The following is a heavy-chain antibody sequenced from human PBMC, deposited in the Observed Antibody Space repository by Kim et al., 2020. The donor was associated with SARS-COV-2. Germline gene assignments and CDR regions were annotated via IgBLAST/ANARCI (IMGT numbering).Heavy chain of an antibody. CDR3: AKDGIMLPGRQNYY. D-gene: IGHD3-16*01. J-gene: IGHJ6*01. Sequence: GGSLRLSCEVSGFSFSSFVMSWVRQAPGKGLEWVSAVSGDGLHRSYADSVKGRFSISRDNSNNTVFLQINSPRAAASAVYYCAKDGIMLPGRQNYY. CDR2: VSGDGLHR. V-gene: IGHV3-23*01. CDR1: GFSFSSFV.